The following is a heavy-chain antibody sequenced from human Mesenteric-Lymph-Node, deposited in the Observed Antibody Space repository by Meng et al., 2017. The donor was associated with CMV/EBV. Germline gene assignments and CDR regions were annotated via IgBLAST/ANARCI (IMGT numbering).Heavy chain of an antibody. CDR1: GFTFSSYA. CDR2: ISYDGSNK. J-gene: IGHJ4*02. CDR3: AKEWELIGRGGNFDY. D-gene: IGHD1-26*01. Sequence: GGSLRLSCAASGFTFSSYAMHWVRQAPGKGLEWVAVISYDGSNKYYADSVKGRFTISRDNSKNTLYLQMNSLRAEDTAVYYCAKEWELIGRGGNFDYWGQGTLVTVSS. V-gene: IGHV3-30-3*02.